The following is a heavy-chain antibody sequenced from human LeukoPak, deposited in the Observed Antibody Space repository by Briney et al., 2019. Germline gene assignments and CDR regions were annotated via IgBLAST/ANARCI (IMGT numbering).Heavy chain of an antibody. J-gene: IGHJ4*02. D-gene: IGHD3-10*01. CDR3: AGELSSGY. V-gene: IGHV3-74*01. Sequence: GGSLRLSCTASGFTFSQYWMHCVRQAPGKALVWVSTINSDGSSTNYADSVKGRFTISRDNAKNTLYLEMNSLRADDTAVYFCAGELSSGYWGQGTLVTVSS. CDR1: GFTFSQYW. CDR2: INSDGSST.